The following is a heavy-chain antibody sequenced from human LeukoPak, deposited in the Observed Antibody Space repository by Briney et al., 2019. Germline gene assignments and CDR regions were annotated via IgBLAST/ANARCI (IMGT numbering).Heavy chain of an antibody. V-gene: IGHV3-33*01. J-gene: IGHJ4*02. CDR2: IWCDGSNK. Sequence: PGRSLRLSCGASGFTFSTYGMHWVRQAPGKGLEWVAVIWCDGSNKYYADSVKGRFTISRDNSKNTLYLQMNSLRAADTAVYYCAREVAGPFDYWGQGTLVTVSS. CDR1: GFTFSTYG. CDR3: AREVAGPFDY. D-gene: IGHD6-19*01.